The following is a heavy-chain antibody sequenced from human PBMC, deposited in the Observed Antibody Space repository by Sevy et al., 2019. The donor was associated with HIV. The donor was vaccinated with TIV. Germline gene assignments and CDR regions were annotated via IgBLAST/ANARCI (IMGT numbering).Heavy chain of an antibody. V-gene: IGHV1-3*01. J-gene: IGHJ6*02. Sequence: ASVKVSCKASGYTFTSYAMHWVRQAPGQRLEWMGWINAGNGNTKYSQKFQGRVTITRDTSASTAYMELSSLRSEDTAVYYCARATAAAPPYYYGMDVWGQGTTVTVSS. D-gene: IGHD6-13*01. CDR3: ARATAAAPPYYYGMDV. CDR1: GYTFTSYA. CDR2: INAGNGNT.